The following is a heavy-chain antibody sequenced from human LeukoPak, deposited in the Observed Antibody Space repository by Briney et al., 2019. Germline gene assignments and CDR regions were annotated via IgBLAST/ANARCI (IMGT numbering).Heavy chain of an antibody. CDR1: GGSISSGGYY. CDR3: ASEVAEGLNY. Sequence: SETLSLTCTVSGGSISSGGYYWNWIRQPPGKGLEWIGYIYYSGSTNYNPSLKSRVTISVDTSKNQFSLKLSSVTAADTAVYYCASEVAEGLNYWGQGTLVTVSS. J-gene: IGHJ4*02. V-gene: IGHV4-61*08. CDR2: IYYSGST. D-gene: IGHD2-15*01.